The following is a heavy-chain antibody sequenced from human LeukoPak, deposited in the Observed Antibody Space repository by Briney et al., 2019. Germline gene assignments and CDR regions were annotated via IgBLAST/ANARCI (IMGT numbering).Heavy chain of an antibody. CDR2: IKPDGSEE. D-gene: IGHD1-7*01. CDR3: ARDAGITGTTDLDY. Sequence: GGSLRLSCAASGFTFSSYWMSWVRQAPGKGLEWVANIKPDGSEEYYVDSVKGRFTISRDNAKNSLYLQMNSLRAEDTAVYYCARDAGITGTTDLDYWGQGTLVTVSS. CDR1: GFTFSSYW. V-gene: IGHV3-7*01. J-gene: IGHJ4*02.